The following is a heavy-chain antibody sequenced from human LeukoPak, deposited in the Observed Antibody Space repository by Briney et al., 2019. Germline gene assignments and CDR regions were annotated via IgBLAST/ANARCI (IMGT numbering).Heavy chain of an antibody. J-gene: IGHJ4*02. CDR1: GLTFSSHW. D-gene: IGHD6-19*01. Sequence: TGGSLRLFCAASGLTFSSHWMHWVRQAPGKGLVWVSRITNDGSSTTYADSVKGRFTISRDNAKNMLYLQVNSLRAEDTAVYYCASYGMSGSGWYYFDSWGQGILVTVSS. CDR3: ASYGMSGSGWYYFDS. V-gene: IGHV3-74*01. CDR2: ITNDGSST.